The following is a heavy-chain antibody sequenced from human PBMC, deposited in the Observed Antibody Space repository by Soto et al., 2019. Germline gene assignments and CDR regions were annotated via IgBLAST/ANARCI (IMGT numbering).Heavy chain of an antibody. CDR3: ATREITGTTYGMDV. CDR2: IYYSGFT. J-gene: IGHJ6*02. D-gene: IGHD1-7*01. Sequence: PSETLCVTCTVSGGSITGGGYYWSWIRQHPGKGLEWIGYIYYSGFTYYNPSLKSRVTISVDTSKNQFSLKLSSVTAADTAVYYCATREITGTTYGMDVWGQGTTVTVS. V-gene: IGHV4-31*03. CDR1: GGSITGGGYY.